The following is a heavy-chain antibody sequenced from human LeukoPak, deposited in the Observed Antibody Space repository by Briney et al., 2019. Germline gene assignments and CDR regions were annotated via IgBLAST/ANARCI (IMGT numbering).Heavy chain of an antibody. CDR2: IYYSGST. CDR3: ATGVAGTWRGERYYYYMDV. D-gene: IGHD6-19*01. Sequence: PSETLSLTCTVSGGSISSSSYYWGWIRQPPGKGLEWIGSIYYSGSTYYNPSLKSRVTISVDTSKNQFSLKLSSVTAADTAVYYCATGVAGTWRGERYYYYMDVWGKGTTVTISS. J-gene: IGHJ6*03. CDR1: GGSISSSSYY. V-gene: IGHV4-39*07.